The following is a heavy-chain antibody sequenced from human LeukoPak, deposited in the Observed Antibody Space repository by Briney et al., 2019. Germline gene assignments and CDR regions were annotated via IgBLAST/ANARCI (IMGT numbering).Heavy chain of an antibody. Sequence: GGSLRPSCAASGFTFSGSTMHWVRQASGKGLEWVGRIRSKHDSYATAYGASVKGRFTISRDDSKNTAYLQMNSLKIEDTAVYYCTRLWGDCGGDCYSRDYWGQGTLVTVSS. CDR1: GFTFSGST. J-gene: IGHJ4*02. CDR2: IRSKHDSYAT. D-gene: IGHD2-21*02. V-gene: IGHV3-73*01. CDR3: TRLWGDCGGDCYSRDY.